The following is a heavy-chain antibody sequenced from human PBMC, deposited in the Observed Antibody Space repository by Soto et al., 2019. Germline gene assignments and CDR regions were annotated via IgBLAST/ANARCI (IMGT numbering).Heavy chain of an antibody. CDR1: GFTFSSSA. CDR2: ISHDGGEK. J-gene: IGHJ4*02. CDR3: AKDQGWVNYFDY. D-gene: IGHD1-26*01. V-gene: IGHV3-30*18. Sequence: GGSLRLSCAASGFTFSSSAMHWVRQAPGKGLEWVSVISHDGGEKYYAESVKGRFTISRDNSRNTLYLQMDSLSAEDTALYYCAKDQGWVNYFDYWGQGALVTVSS.